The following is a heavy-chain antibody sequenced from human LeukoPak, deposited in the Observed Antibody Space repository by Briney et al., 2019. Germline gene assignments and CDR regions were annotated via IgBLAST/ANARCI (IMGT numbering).Heavy chain of an antibody. CDR3: ARRRGSSWYQNWFDP. CDR2: IYYSGST. V-gene: IGHV4-30-4*01. J-gene: IGHJ5*02. CDR1: GGSISSYY. D-gene: IGHD6-13*01. Sequence: PSETLSLTCTVSGGSISSYYWSWIRQPPGKGLEWIGYIYYSGSTYYNPSLESRVTISVDTSKNQFSLKLSSVTAADTAVYYCARRRGSSWYQNWFDPWGQGTLVTVSS.